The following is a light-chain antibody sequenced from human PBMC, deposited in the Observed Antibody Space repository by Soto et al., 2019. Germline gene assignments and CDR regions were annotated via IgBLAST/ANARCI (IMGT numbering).Light chain of an antibody. V-gene: IGLV2-8*01. Sequence: QSALTQPPSASGSPGQSVTISCTGTSSDVGGYNYVSWYQQHPGKAPKLIISEVSKRPSGVPDRFSGSKSGNTASLTVSGLQAEDEADYYCQSFDSSLSASYVFGTGTKLTVL. CDR2: EVS. CDR1: SSDVGGYNY. J-gene: IGLJ1*01. CDR3: QSFDSSLSASYV.